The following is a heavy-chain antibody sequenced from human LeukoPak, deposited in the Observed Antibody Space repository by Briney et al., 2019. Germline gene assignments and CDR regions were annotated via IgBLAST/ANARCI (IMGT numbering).Heavy chain of an antibody. CDR2: IKQDGSEK. J-gene: IGHJ4*02. D-gene: IGHD6-19*01. CDR1: GFTFSSYW. CDR3: ARDLVAVAGTFGGEITLVDY. Sequence: GGSLRLSCAASGFTFSSYWMSWVRQAPWKGLEWVANIKQDGSEKYYVDSVKGRFTISRDNAKNSLYLQMNSLRAEDTAVYYCARDLVAVAGTFGGEITLVDYWGQGTLVTVSS. V-gene: IGHV3-7*01.